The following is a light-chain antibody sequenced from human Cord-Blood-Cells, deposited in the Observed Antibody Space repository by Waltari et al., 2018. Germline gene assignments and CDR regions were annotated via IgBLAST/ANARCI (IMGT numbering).Light chain of an antibody. CDR1: KLGDKY. V-gene: IGLV3-1*01. J-gene: IGLJ2*01. CDR2: QDS. Sequence: SYELTQPPSVSVSPGQTASITCSGDKLGDKYACWYQQKPGQSPLLVIYQDSKRPSGIPGRFSGSKSRNTATLTSGGTQAMDEADYYCQAWDSGTVVFGGGTKLTVL. CDR3: QAWDSGTVV.